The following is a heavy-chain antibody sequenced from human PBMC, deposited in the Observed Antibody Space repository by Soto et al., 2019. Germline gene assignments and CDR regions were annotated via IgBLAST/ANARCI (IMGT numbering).Heavy chain of an antibody. J-gene: IGHJ4*02. CDR3: ARDVAPYYYDGSGYLDY. D-gene: IGHD3-22*01. CDR1: GYTFTSYG. CDR2: ISAYNGNT. V-gene: IGHV1-18*01. Sequence: ASVKVSCKASGYTFTSYGISWVRQAPGQGLEWMGWISAYNGNTNYAQKLQGRVTMTTDTSTSTAYMELRSLRSDDTAVYYCARDVAPYYYDGSGYLDYWGQGTLVTVSS.